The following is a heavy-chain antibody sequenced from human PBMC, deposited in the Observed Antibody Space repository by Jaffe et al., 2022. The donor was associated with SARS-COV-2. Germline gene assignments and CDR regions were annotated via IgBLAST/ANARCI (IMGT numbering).Heavy chain of an antibody. CDR2: IYTSGST. D-gene: IGHD3-3*01. V-gene: IGHV4-61*02. CDR1: GGSISSGSYY. J-gene: IGHJ3*02. CDR3: ARVITIFGVVRGDAFDI. Sequence: QVQLQESGPGLVKPSQTLSLTCTVSGGSISSGSYYWSWIRQPAGKGLEWIGRIYTSGSTNYNPSLKSRVTISVDTSKNQFSLKLSSVTAADTAVYYCARVITIFGVVRGDAFDIWGQGTMVTVSS.